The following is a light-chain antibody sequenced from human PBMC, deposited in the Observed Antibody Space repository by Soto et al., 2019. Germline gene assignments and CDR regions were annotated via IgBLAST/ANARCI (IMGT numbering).Light chain of an antibody. CDR3: QQYNYWSPFT. J-gene: IGKJ1*01. Sequence: EIVMTQSAATLSVSPGEKATLSCRAGRSVSSSWAWYQQKPRQAPRILIYGASSRSAGSPARFSGSGGGKEFSLTISSRQYDDYAAYYCQQYNYWSPFTFGQGTKVDIK. CDR2: GAS. CDR1: RSVSSS. V-gene: IGKV3-15*01.